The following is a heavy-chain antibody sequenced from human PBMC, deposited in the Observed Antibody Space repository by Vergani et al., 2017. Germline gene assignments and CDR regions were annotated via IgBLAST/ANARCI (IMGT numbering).Heavy chain of an antibody. CDR2: IYSGGST. D-gene: IGHD3-3*01. J-gene: IGHJ6*03. CDR3: AKGGFLEWLKYYYMDV. Sequence: VQLQQWGAGLLKPSETLSLTCAVYGGSFSGYYMSWVRQAPGKGLEWVSVIYSGGSTYYADSVKGRFTISRDNSKNTLYLQMNSLRAEDTAVYYCAKGGFLEWLKYYYMDVWGKGTTVTVSS. CDR1: GGSFSGYY. V-gene: IGHV3-66*02.